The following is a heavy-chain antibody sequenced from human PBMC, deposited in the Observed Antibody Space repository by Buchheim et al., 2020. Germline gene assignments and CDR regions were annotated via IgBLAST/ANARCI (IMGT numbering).Heavy chain of an antibody. D-gene: IGHD1-26*01. Sequence: QVQLVQSGAEVKKPGASVKVSCKASGYTFTSYYMHWVRQAPGQGLEWMGIINPSGGSTSYAQKFQGRVTMTRDTSTRTVYMELSSLRSEDTAVYYCAREERIVGATTNSKADYWGQGTL. J-gene: IGHJ4*02. V-gene: IGHV1-46*01. CDR2: INPSGGST. CDR3: AREERIVGATTNSKADY. CDR1: GYTFTSYY.